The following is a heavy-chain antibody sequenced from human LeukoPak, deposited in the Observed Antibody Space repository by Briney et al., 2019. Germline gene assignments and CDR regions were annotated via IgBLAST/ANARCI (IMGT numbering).Heavy chain of an antibody. D-gene: IGHD6-19*01. V-gene: IGHV3-64D*09. Sequence: GGSLRLSCSASGFTFSSYAMHWVRQAPGKGLEYVSAISSNGGSTYYADSVKGRFTISRDNSKNTLYLQMSSLRAEDTAVYYCVNTLPGYSSGWYTPAYFDYWGQGTLVTVSS. CDR3: VNTLPGYSSGWYTPAYFDY. CDR1: GFTFSSYA. J-gene: IGHJ4*02. CDR2: ISSNGGST.